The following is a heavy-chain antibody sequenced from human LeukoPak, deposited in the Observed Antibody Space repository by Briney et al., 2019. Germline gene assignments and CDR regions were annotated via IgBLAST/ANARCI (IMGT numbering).Heavy chain of an antibody. Sequence: ASVKVSCKVSGYTLTELSMHWVRQAPGKELEWMGGFDPEDGETIYAQKFQGRVTMTEDTSTDTAYMELSSLRSEDTAVYYCATAPPYYYGSGSYSPWGQGTLVTVSS. D-gene: IGHD3-10*01. CDR3: ATAPPYYYGSGSYSP. J-gene: IGHJ5*02. CDR1: GYTLTELS. V-gene: IGHV1-24*01. CDR2: FDPEDGET.